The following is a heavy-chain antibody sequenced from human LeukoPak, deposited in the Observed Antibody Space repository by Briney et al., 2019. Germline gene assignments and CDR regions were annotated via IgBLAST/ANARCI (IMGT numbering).Heavy chain of an antibody. D-gene: IGHD6-13*01. CDR2: ISYDGSNK. V-gene: IGHV3-30*04. J-gene: IGHJ6*02. Sequence: SGGSLRLSCAASGFTFSSYAMHWVRQAPGKGLEWVAVISYDGSNKYYADSVKGRFTISRDNSKNTLYLQMNSLRAEDTAVYYCAREGSSSPSGMDVWGQGTTVTVSS. CDR3: AREGSSSPSGMDV. CDR1: GFTFSSYA.